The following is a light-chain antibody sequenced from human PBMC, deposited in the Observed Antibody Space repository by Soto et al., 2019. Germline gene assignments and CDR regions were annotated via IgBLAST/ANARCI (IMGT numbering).Light chain of an antibody. CDR1: QSVLYSSNNKDY. CDR3: QQYHSTPIT. CDR2: WAS. J-gene: IGKJ5*01. Sequence: DIVMTQSPDSLAVSLGERATINCKSSQSVLYSSNNKDYLAWYQQKPGRPPKLLIYWASTRESGAPDRFSGSGSGTDFTHTISSRQAEDVAVYCCQQYHSTPITFGQGTRLEIK. V-gene: IGKV4-1*01.